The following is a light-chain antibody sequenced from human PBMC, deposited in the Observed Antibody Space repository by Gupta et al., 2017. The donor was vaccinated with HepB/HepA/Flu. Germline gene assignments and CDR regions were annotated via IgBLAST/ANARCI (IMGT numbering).Light chain of an antibody. CDR3: NSYTSSSTVI. Sequence: QSALTQPASVSGSPGQSITISCTGTSSDVGAYTYVSWYQQPPDKAPKVIIFDVSNRHSGVSNRCSGSKSGNTASLTISGLQAEDEADYYCNSYTSSSTVIFGGGTKLTVL. J-gene: IGLJ2*01. CDR1: SSDVGAYTY. V-gene: IGLV2-14*03. CDR2: DVS.